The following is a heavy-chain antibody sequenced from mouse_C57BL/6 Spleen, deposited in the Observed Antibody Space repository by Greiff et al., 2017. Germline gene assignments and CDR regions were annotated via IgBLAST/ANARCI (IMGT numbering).Heavy chain of an antibody. V-gene: IGHV5-16*01. Sequence: EVQLVESEGGLVQPGSSMKLSCTASGFTFSDYYMAWVRQVPEKGLEWVANINYDGSSTYYLDSLKSRFIISRDNAKNILYLQMSSLKSEDTATYYCAREGSLPGYFDVWGTGTTVTVSS. CDR2: INYDGSST. CDR1: GFTFSDYY. J-gene: IGHJ1*03. CDR3: AREGSLPGYFDV.